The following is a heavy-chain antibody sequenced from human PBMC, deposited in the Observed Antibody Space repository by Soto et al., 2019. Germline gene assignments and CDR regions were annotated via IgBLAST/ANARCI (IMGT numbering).Heavy chain of an antibody. Sequence: EVQLVESGGGLVQPGGSLRLSCAVSGFTFGDYYMDWVRQAPGKGLEWVGRSRNKADSYTTEYAASVKGRFTISGXXSRNSLYLQMNSLKTEDTDVYYCARVAAGNGYFDCWGQGTLVTVSS. D-gene: IGHD6-25*01. CDR2: SRNKADSYTT. CDR1: GFTFGDYY. CDR3: ARVAAGNGYFDC. V-gene: IGHV3-72*01. J-gene: IGHJ4*02.